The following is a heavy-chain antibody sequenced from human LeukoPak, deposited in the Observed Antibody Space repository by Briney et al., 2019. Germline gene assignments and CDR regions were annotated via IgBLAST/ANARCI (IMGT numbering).Heavy chain of an antibody. J-gene: IGHJ5*02. CDR2: INPNSGDT. CDR1: GYTFTSYD. CDR3: ARDPHCSGNICLRHFDP. V-gene: IGHV1-2*03. Sequence: LVASVKVSCKGSGYTFTSYDINWVRQATGQGLEWMGWINPNSGDTNYAQKFQGRVTMTSDTSISTAYMELSRLRSDDTAVYYCARDPHCSGNICLRHFDPWGQGTLVTVSS. D-gene: IGHD2-8*02.